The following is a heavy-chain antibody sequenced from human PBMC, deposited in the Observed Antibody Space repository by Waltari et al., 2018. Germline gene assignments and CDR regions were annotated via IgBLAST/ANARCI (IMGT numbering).Heavy chain of an antibody. V-gene: IGHV1-46*01. CDR1: GYTFTSYY. CDR2: INPSGGST. D-gene: IGHD3-16*01. CDR3: AREWSGTFGFYYYYGMDV. J-gene: IGHJ6*02. Sequence: QVQLVQSGAEVKKPGASVKVSCKASGYTFTSYYMHWVRQAPGQGLEWMGIINPSGGSTRYAQKVQGIVTMTRDTSTSTVYMELSSLRSEDTAVYYCAREWSGTFGFYYYYGMDVWGQGTTVTVSS.